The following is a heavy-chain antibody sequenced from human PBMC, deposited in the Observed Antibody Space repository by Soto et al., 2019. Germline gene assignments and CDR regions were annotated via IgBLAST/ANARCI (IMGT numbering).Heavy chain of an antibody. CDR2: VFYGGT. V-gene: IGHV4-59*01. J-gene: IGHJ4*02. Sequence: KTSETLSLTCSVSGRSMSSNYWSWIRQSPDKGLEWLGYVFYGGTDYNPSLGGRVSMSVETSKSQFSLKLTSVTVADTAVYYCASYRGPLYFESWGPGILVTVSS. CDR3: ASYRGPLYFES. CDR1: GRSMSSNY. D-gene: IGHD4-4*01.